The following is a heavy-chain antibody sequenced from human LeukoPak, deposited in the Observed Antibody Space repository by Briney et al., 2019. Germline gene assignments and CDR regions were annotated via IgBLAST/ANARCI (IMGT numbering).Heavy chain of an antibody. CDR1: GGSISGYY. Sequence: SETLSLTCTVSGGSISGYYWGWIRQPPGKGLEWIGSIFHSGSAYYDPSLKSRVTISINTSKNQFSLSLSSVTAADTAVYYCARRATGDDAFDIWGQGTMVTVSS. V-gene: IGHV4-38-2*02. CDR3: ARRATGDDAFDI. J-gene: IGHJ3*02. CDR2: IFHSGSA. D-gene: IGHD7-27*01.